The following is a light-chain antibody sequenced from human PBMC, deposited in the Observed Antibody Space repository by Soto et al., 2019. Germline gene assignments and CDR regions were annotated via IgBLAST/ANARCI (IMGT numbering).Light chain of an antibody. Sequence: QSALTQPPSASGTPGQTVTISSSGCSSNIGTNYVSWYQQLPGTAPKLLIYGNNQRPSGVPDRFSGSRSGTSASLAISGLRSEDEADYYCAAWDDSLSGVVFGGGTKVTVL. J-gene: IGLJ3*02. CDR2: GNN. CDR1: SSNIGTNY. V-gene: IGLV1-47*01. CDR3: AAWDDSLSGVV.